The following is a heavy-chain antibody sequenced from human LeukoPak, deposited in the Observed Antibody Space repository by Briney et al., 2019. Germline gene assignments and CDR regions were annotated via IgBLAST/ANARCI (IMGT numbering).Heavy chain of an antibody. Sequence: ASVKVSCKASGYTFTSYDINWVRQATGQGLEWKGWMNPNSGNTGYAQKFRGRVTITSNTSISTAYMELSSLRSEDTAVYYCARSLHYGSGKVDPWGQGTLVTVSS. CDR1: GYTFTSYD. CDR2: MNPNSGNT. J-gene: IGHJ5*02. CDR3: ARSLHYGSGKVDP. V-gene: IGHV1-8*03. D-gene: IGHD3-10*01.